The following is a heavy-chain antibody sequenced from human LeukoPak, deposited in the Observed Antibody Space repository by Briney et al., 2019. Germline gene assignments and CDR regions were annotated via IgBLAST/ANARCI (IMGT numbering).Heavy chain of an antibody. CDR2: FYTSGST. D-gene: IGHD5-18*01. CDR3: ARGGYSYGYDYYY. V-gene: IGHV4-61*02. J-gene: IGHJ4*02. Sequence: SETLSLTCTVSGGSISSGSYYWNWIRQPAGKGLEWIGRFYTSGSTNYNPSLKSRVTISVDTSKNQFSLKLSSVTAADTAVYYCARGGYSYGYDYYYWGQGTLVTVSS. CDR1: GGSISSGSYY.